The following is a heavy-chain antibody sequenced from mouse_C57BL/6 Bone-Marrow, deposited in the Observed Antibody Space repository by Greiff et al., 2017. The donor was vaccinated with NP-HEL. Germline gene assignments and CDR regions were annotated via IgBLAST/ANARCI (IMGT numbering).Heavy chain of an antibody. V-gene: IGHV1-80*01. Sequence: QVHLQQPGAELVKPGAPVKISCKASGYEFSNYWMNWVKQRLGKGLEWIGQIYPGDGVTNYNGKFKDKATLTADKPSSTAYMQLSSLTSEDSAVYFCARGAYWGQGTLVTVSA. J-gene: IGHJ3*01. CDR2: IYPGDGVT. CDR1: GYEFSNYW. CDR3: ARGAY.